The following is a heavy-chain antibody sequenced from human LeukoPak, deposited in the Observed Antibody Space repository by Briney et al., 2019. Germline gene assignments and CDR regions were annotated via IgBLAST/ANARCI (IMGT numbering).Heavy chain of an antibody. CDR3: ASPGGSLPLAFDY. Sequence: GGSLRLPCAASGFTFSSYSMNWVRQAPGKGLEWVSSISSSSSYIYYADSVKGRFTISRDNAKNSLYLQMNSLRAEDTAVYYCASPGGSLPLAFDYWGQGTLVTVSS. J-gene: IGHJ4*02. D-gene: IGHD3-16*01. CDR2: ISSSSSYI. CDR1: GFTFSSYS. V-gene: IGHV3-21*01.